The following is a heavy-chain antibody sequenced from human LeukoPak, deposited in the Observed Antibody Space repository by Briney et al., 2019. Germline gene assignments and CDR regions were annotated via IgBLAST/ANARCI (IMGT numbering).Heavy chain of an antibody. V-gene: IGHV4-59*01. CDR3: AREVIATAGYDY. J-gene: IGHJ4*02. CDR2: IYYSGST. D-gene: IGHD6-13*01. CDR1: GGSLSSYY. Sequence: PSETLSLTCTVSGGSLSSYYWSWIRQPPGKGLEWIGYIYYSGSTSYNPSLKSRVTISVDTSKNHFSLRLSSVTAADTAVYYCAREVIATAGYDYWGQGTLVTVSS.